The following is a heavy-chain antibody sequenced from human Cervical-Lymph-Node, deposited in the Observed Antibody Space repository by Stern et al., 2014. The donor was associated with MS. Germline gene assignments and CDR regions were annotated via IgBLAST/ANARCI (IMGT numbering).Heavy chain of an antibody. V-gene: IGHV3-7*01. J-gene: IGHJ4*02. D-gene: IGHD1-1*01. Sequence: EVQLVESGGGLVQPGGSLRLSCAASEFTFTDYWMSWVRQAPGKGLEWVAIIERDGSAKSYVDSVKGRFTISRDNARNLVFLQMNSLRVDDTAVYYCARATWVHDYWGQGTLVTVSS. CDR3: ARATWVHDY. CDR1: EFTFTDYW. CDR2: IERDGSAK.